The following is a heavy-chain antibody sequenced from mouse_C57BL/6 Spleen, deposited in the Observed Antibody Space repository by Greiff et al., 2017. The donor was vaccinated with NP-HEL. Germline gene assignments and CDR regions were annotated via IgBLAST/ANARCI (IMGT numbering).Heavy chain of an antibody. V-gene: IGHV1-26*01. CDR2: INPNNGGT. J-gene: IGHJ2*01. Sequence: EVQLQQSGPELVKPGASVKISCKASGYTFTDYYMNWVKQSHGKSLEWIGDINPNNGGTSYNQKFKGKATLTVDKSSSTAYMELRSLTSEDSAVYYCGRGKGWDEGVDYWGQGTTLTVSS. D-gene: IGHD4-1*01. CDR3: GRGKGWDEGVDY. CDR1: GYTFTDYY.